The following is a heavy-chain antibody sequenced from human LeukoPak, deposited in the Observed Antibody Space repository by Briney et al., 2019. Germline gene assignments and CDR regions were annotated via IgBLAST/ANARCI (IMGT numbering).Heavy chain of an antibody. D-gene: IGHD6-19*01. CDR1: EFIFSDYA. CDR2: IDKTTYPT. Sequence: GGSLGLSCAASEFIFSDYAMGWVRQAPGKGLEWVSTIDKTTYPTFYADSVKGRFTISRDNSKNTLYLQMNSLRTEDTALYFCAKFEGATIPGWFNDYWGQGILVTVSS. J-gene: IGHJ4*02. V-gene: IGHV3-23*05. CDR3: AKFEGATIPGWFNDY.